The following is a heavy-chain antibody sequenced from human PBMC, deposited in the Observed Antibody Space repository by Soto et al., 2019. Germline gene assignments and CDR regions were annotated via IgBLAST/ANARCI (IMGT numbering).Heavy chain of an antibody. CDR1: GFTFSSYA. D-gene: IGHD6-19*01. V-gene: IGHV3-23*01. Sequence: EVQLLESGGGLVQPGGSLRLSCAASGFTFSSYAMTWVRQAPGKGLEWVSIISGSGGSTYYADSVKGRFTISRDNSKNTLYLQMNSLRAEDTAVYYCARRSSGWFFDYWGQGTLVIVSS. J-gene: IGHJ4*02. CDR3: ARRSSGWFFDY. CDR2: ISGSGGST.